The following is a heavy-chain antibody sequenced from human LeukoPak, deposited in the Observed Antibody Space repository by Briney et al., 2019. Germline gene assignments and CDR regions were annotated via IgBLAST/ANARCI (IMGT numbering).Heavy chain of an antibody. V-gene: IGHV3-11*01. CDR1: GFTFSDYY. CDR3: ARGVDDFWSGYQPYYFDY. CDR2: ISSSGSTI. D-gene: IGHD3-3*01. J-gene: IGHJ4*02. Sequence: GSLRLSCAASGFTFSDYYMSWIRQAPGKGLEWVSYISSSGSTIYYADSVKGRFTISRDNAKNSLYLQMNSLRAEDTAVYYCARGVDDFWSGYQPYYFDYWGQGTLVTVSS.